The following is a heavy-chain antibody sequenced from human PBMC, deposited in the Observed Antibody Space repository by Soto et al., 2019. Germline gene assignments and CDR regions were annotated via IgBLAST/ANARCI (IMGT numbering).Heavy chain of an antibody. CDR1: GYTFTTSD. CDR2: MNPKNDNT. Sequence: QVQLVQSGAEVKKPGASVKVSRKASGYTFTTSDINWVRQATGQGLEWMGWMNPKNDNTGYAQKFQGRVTMTKNTSISTAYLELSSLRSDDTAVYYCARGASSYDYWGQGTLVTVSS. J-gene: IGHJ4*02. V-gene: IGHV1-8*01. CDR3: ARGASSYDY. D-gene: IGHD3-16*02.